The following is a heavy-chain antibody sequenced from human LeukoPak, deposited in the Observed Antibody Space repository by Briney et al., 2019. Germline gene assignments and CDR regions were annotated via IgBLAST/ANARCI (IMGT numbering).Heavy chain of an antibody. CDR3: ARVGPGVWFDY. Sequence: SEALSLTCTVSGGSINSYCWSWIRQSPGKGLEWIGYIYYSGSTYYTPSLKSRVTISVDTSKNQFSLKLSSVTAADTAVYYCARVGPGVWFDYWGQGTLVTVS. V-gene: IGHV4-59*08. CDR1: GGSINSYC. CDR2: IYYSGST. D-gene: IGHD3-16*01. J-gene: IGHJ4*02.